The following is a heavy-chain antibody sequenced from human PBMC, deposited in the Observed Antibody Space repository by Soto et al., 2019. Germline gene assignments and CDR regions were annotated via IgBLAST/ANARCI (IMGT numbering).Heavy chain of an antibody. Sequence: SQTLSLTCAISGDSVSTNSATWDWIRQSPSRGLEWLGRTYYRSKWYNDYAVSVKGRITINPDTSNKQLSLQLKSVNPDDTALYDCARLTGNSWLDSWCQGNLVTVS. CDR1: GDSVSTNSAT. CDR2: TYYRSKWYN. D-gene: IGHD7-27*01. V-gene: IGHV6-1*01. J-gene: IGHJ5*01. CDR3: ARLTGNSWLDS.